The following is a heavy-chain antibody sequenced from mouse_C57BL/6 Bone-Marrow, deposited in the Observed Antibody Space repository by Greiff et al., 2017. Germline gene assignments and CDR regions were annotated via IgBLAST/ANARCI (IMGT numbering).Heavy chain of an antibody. D-gene: IGHD2-4*01. CDR1: GYTFTSYW. CDR2: IDPSDSYT. J-gene: IGHJ3*01. CDR3: ARSRYDYDGAWFAY. V-gene: IGHV1-69*01. Sequence: QVQLQQSGAELVMPGASVKLSCKASGYTFTSYWMHWVKQRPGQGLEWIGEIDPSDSYTNYNQKFKGKSTLTVDKSSSTAYLQLSSLTSEDSAVYYCARSRYDYDGAWFAYWGQGTLVTVSA.